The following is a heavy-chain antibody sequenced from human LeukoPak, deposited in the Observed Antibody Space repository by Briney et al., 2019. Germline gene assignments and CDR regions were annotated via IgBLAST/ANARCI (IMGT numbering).Heavy chain of an antibody. V-gene: IGHV3-21*01. J-gene: IGHJ4*02. D-gene: IGHD3-22*01. Sequence: GGSLRPSCAASGFTFSSYSMNWVRQAPGKGLEWVSSISSSSYIYYADSVKGRFTISRDNAKNSLYLQMNSLRAEDTAVYYCARDRRQGYYYDSSGYLDYWGQGTLVTVSS. CDR1: GFTFSSYS. CDR2: ISSSSYI. CDR3: ARDRRQGYYYDSSGYLDY.